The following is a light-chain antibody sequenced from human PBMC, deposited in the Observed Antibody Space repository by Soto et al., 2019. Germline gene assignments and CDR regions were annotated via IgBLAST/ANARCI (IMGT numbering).Light chain of an antibody. Sequence: QSALTQPASVSGTRGQSITISCTGTSSDVPGSNSVSWYQQHPDKAPQLIIYDVSKRPSGVSTRFSASKSGNTASLTISGLQAEDEDDYYCSSYITSSTVIFGGGTKLTVL. CDR2: DVS. V-gene: IGLV2-14*01. J-gene: IGLJ2*01. CDR3: SSYITSSTVI. CDR1: SSDVPGSNS.